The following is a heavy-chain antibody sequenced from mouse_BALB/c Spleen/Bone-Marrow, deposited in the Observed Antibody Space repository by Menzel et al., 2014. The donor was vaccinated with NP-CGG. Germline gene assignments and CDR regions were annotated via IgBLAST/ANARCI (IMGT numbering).Heavy chain of an antibody. V-gene: IGHV2-9*02. Sequence: VQVVESGPGLVAPSQSLSITCTVSGFSLTSFGVHWVRQPPGKGLEWLGVIWAGGSTNYNSALMSRLSISKDNSQSQVFLKMNSLQTGDNAIYYCARAGSGFFDFWGQGTTLIVSS. D-gene: IGHD3-1*01. CDR1: GFSLTSFG. J-gene: IGHJ2*01. CDR3: ARAGSGFFDF. CDR2: IWAGGST.